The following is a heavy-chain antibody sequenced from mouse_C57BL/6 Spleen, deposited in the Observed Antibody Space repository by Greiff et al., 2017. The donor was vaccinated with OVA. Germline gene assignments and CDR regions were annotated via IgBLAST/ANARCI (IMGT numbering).Heavy chain of an antibody. Sequence: EVQLKESVAELVRPGASVKLSCTASGFNIKNTYMHWVKQRPEQGLEWIGRIDPANGNTKYAPKFQGKATITADTSSNTAYLQLRSLTSEDTAIYYCARGLYYGNYEGAMDYWGQGTSVTVSS. CDR3: ARGLYYGNYEGAMDY. D-gene: IGHD2-1*01. CDR1: GFNIKNTY. CDR2: IDPANGNT. J-gene: IGHJ4*01. V-gene: IGHV14-3*01.